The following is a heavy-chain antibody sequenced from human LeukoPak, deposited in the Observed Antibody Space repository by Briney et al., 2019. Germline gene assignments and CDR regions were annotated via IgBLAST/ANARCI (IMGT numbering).Heavy chain of an antibody. CDR2: ISSSSSTI. V-gene: IGHV3-48*04. J-gene: IGHJ3*02. CDR1: GFTFSSYS. Sequence: GGSLRLSCAASGFTFSSYSMNWVRQAPGKGLEWVSYISSSSSTIYYADSVKGRFTISRDNAKNSLYLQMNSLRAEDTAVYYCASRGGYSYGYFDAFDIWGQGTMVTVSS. D-gene: IGHD5-18*01. CDR3: ASRGGYSYGYFDAFDI.